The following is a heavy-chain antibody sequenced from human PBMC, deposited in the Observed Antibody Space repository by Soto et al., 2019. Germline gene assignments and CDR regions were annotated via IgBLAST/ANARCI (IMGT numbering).Heavy chain of an antibody. D-gene: IGHD1-1*01. CDR3: ARGRYGDY. Sequence: QVHLVQSGDEVKKPGASVKVSCKGSGYAFTTYGITWVRQAPGQGLEGMGWISAHNGNTNYAQKLQGRVTVTRDTSTSTAYMELRSLRSDDTAVYYCARGRYGDYWGQGALVTVSS. CDR1: GYAFTTYG. J-gene: IGHJ4*02. CDR2: ISAHNGNT. V-gene: IGHV1-18*01.